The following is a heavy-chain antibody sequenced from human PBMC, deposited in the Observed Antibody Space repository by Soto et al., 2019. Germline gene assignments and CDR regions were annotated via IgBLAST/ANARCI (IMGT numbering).Heavy chain of an antibody. V-gene: IGHV3-53*01. J-gene: IGHJ4*02. D-gene: IGHD3-10*01. CDR3: ARGRTNSGTYDY. CDR1: EFTINNNY. Sequence: GGSLRLSCAASEFTINNNYMNWVRQAPGKGLEWVAIIYSGGRTYYADSVEGRFTISRDNSKNTLYLQMNSLRAEDTAVYYCARGRTNSGTYDYWGQGALVTVSS. CDR2: IYSGGRT.